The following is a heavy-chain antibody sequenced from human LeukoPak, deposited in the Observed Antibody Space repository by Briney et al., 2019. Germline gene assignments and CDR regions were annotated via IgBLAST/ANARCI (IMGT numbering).Heavy chain of an antibody. J-gene: IGHJ4*02. CDR1: GGSISSYY. D-gene: IGHD4-23*01. CDR2: IYYSGST. Sequence: SETLSLTCTVSGGSISSYYWSWIRQPPGKGLEWIGYIYYSGSTNYNPSLKSRVTISVDTSKNQFSLKLSSVTAADTAVYYCARDHRGGEYYFDYWGQGTLVTVSS. CDR3: ARDHRGGEYYFDY. V-gene: IGHV4-59*01.